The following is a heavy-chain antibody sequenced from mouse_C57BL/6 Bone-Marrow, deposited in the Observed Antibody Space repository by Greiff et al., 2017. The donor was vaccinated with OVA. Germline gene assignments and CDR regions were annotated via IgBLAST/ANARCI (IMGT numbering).Heavy chain of an antibody. Sequence: VQVVESGAELARPGASVKLSCKASGYTFTSYGISWVKQRTGQGLEWIGEIYPRSGNTYYNEKFKGKATLTADKSSSTAYMELRSLTSEDSAVYFCAVYYDLFDYWGQGTTLTVSS. J-gene: IGHJ2*01. CDR1: GYTFTSYG. D-gene: IGHD2-4*01. V-gene: IGHV1-81*01. CDR2: IYPRSGNT. CDR3: AVYYDLFDY.